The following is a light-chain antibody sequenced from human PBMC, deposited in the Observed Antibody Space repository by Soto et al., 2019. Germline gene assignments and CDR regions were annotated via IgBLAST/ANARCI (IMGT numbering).Light chain of an antibody. Sequence: EIVLTQSPATLSLSPWERATLSCRASQSVSSYLAWYQQKPGQAPRLLLYDASNRATGIPARFSGSGSGTDFTLTISSLEPEDFAVYYCQQYNDWPPITFGQGTKVDIK. V-gene: IGKV3-11*01. CDR1: QSVSSY. CDR3: QQYNDWPPIT. J-gene: IGKJ1*01. CDR2: DAS.